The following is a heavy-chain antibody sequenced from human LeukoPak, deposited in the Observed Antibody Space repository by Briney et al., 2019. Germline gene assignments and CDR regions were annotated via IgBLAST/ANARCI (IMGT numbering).Heavy chain of an antibody. CDR3: AKGPTTVVTQYY. CDR2: ISYDGSNK. CDR1: GFTFSSYG. J-gene: IGHJ4*02. V-gene: IGHV3-30*18. D-gene: IGHD4-23*01. Sequence: GGSLRLSCAASGFTFSSYGMHWVRQAPGQGLEWVAVISYDGSNKYYADSVKGRFTISRDNSKNTLYLQMNSLRAEDTAVYYCAKGPTTVVTQYYWGQGTLVTVSS.